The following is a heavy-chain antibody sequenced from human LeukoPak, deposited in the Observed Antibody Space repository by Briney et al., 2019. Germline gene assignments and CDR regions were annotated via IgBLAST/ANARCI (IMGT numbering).Heavy chain of an antibody. D-gene: IGHD2-21*02. CDR1: GFTFSRYG. Sequence: GGSLRLSCAASGFTFSRYGMHWVRQAPGKGLEWVAVIWYDGSNKYYADSVKGRFTISRDNSKNTLYLQMNSLRAEDTAVYYCAREGRCGGDCYYDYWVQGTLVTVSS. CDR2: IWYDGSNK. J-gene: IGHJ4*02. V-gene: IGHV3-33*08. CDR3: AREGRCGGDCYYDY.